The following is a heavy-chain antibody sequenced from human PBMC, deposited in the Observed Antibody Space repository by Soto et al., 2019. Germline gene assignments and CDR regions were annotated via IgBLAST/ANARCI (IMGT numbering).Heavy chain of an antibody. CDR3: ARVLLWFGESNPWFDP. Sequence: SVKVSCKASGGTFSSYTISWVRQAPGQGLEWMGRIIPILGIANYAQKFQGRVTITADKSTSTAYMELSSLRSEDTAVYYCARVLLWFGESNPWFDPWGQGTLVTVSS. J-gene: IGHJ5*02. D-gene: IGHD3-10*01. CDR2: IIPILGIA. CDR1: GGTFSSYT. V-gene: IGHV1-69*02.